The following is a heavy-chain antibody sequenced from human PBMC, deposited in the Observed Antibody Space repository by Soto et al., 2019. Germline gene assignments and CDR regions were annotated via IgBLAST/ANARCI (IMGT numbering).Heavy chain of an antibody. J-gene: IGHJ4*02. V-gene: IGHV1-18*01. CDR2: ISAYNGNT. Sequence: QVQLVQTGAELKKPGASVKVSSKASGYTFASYAISWMRQSPGQGLEWMGWISAYNGNTNYAQKLQGRVTMTTDTATNTAYMELRSLRSDDTAVYYCARDPPPPDYWGQGTLVTLSS. CDR3: ARDPPPPDY. CDR1: GYTFASYA.